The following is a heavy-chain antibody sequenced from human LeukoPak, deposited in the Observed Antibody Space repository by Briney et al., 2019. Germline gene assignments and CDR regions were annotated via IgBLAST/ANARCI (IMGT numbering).Heavy chain of an antibody. CDR2: IIPIFGTA. CDR1: GYTFTGYY. Sequence: GASVKVSCKASGYTFTGYYMHWVRQAPGQGLEWMGGIIPIFGTANYAQKFQGRVTITADESTSTAYMELSSLRSEDTAVYYCASGDRAPHWGQGTLVTVSS. CDR3: ASGDRAPH. D-gene: IGHD3-10*01. V-gene: IGHV1-69*13. J-gene: IGHJ4*02.